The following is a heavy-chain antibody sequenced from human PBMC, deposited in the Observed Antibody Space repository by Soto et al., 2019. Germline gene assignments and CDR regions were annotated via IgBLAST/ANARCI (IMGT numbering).Heavy chain of an antibody. Sequence: GGSLRLSCSASGFTFSSYSMGWVRQGPGKGLEWVAVVSIGGSTHYADSVRGRFTISRDNSKNTLSLQMNSLTAEDTAVYFCAKRRGAGGDFDYWGQGALVTVSS. V-gene: IGHV3-23*01. CDR3: AKRRGAGGDFDY. D-gene: IGHD2-15*01. J-gene: IGHJ4*02. CDR2: VSIGGST. CDR1: GFTFSSYS.